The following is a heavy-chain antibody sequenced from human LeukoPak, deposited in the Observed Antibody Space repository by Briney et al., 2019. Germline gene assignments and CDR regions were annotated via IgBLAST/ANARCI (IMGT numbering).Heavy chain of an antibody. CDR1: GFTFSSYA. J-gene: IGHJ3*02. V-gene: IGHV3-23*01. D-gene: IGHD3-22*01. CDR3: AKIPHAIVVASDAFDI. CDR2: ISGSGGST. Sequence: GGSLRLSCAPSGFTFSSYAMSWVRQAPGKGLEWVSAISGSGGSTYYADSVKGRFTISRDNSKNTLYLQMNSLRAEDTAVYYCAKIPHAIVVASDAFDIWGQGTMVTVSS.